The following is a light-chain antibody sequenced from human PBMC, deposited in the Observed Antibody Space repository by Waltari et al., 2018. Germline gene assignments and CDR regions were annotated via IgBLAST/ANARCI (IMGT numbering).Light chain of an antibody. CDR3: QQYDNLPIT. CDR1: PDISNY. CDR2: DAS. V-gene: IGKV1-33*01. J-gene: IGKJ5*01. Sequence: DIKMTQSPSSLSASVRDRATITCQASPDISNYLNWYQQKPGKAPKLLIYDASNLETGVPSRFSGSGSGTDFTFTISSLQPEDIATYYCQQYDNLPITFGQGTRLEIK.